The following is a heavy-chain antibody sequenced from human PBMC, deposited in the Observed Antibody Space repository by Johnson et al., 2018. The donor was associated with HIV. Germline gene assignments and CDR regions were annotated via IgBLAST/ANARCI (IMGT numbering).Heavy chain of an antibody. CDR2: INWNGGSK. V-gene: IGHV3-20*03. CDR3: ARERGYFGNPAFDI. J-gene: IGHJ3*02. Sequence: MKWVRQTPGMGLEWVAGINWNGGSKGYAESVRGRFSISRDNAKNSLYLQMNSLRGEDTALYYCARERGYFGNPAFDIWGQGTMVTV. D-gene: IGHD4-23*01.